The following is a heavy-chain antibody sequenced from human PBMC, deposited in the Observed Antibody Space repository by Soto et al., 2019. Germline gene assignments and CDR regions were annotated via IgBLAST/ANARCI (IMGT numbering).Heavy chain of an antibody. J-gene: IGHJ6*01. CDR3: ERVIIRAISLRYYYYGMEV. D-gene: IGHD3-10*01. V-gene: IGHV1-18*04. CDR1: GYTFTSDG. CDR2: ISAYNGNT. Sequence: ASVKVSCKASGYTFTSDGISWVRQAPGQVLEWMVLISAYNGNTNYAQKLNDRVTITTDTSTSTEYMELRRLRSDDTDVYYCERVIIRAISLRYYYYGMEVGGQGTTVTVSS.